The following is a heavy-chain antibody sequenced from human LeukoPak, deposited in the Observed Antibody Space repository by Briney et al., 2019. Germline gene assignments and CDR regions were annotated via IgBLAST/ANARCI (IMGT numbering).Heavy chain of an antibody. CDR3: ARGSTIFGVVILTHFDY. Sequence: SETLSLTCAVYGGSFSGYYWSWIRQSPGKGLEWIGEINHSGSTNYNPSLKSRVTISVDTSKNQFSLKLSSVTAADTAVYYCARGSTIFGVVILTHFDYWGQGTLVTVSS. CDR1: GGSFSGYY. D-gene: IGHD3-3*01. V-gene: IGHV4-34*01. J-gene: IGHJ4*02. CDR2: INHSGST.